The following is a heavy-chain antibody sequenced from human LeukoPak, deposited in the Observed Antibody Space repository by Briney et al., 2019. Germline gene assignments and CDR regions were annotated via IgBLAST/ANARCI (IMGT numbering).Heavy chain of an antibody. Sequence: SETLSLTCTVSGGSISSYYWSWIRQPPGKGLEWIGYIYTSGSTNYNPSLKSRVTISVDTSKNQFSLKLSSVTAADTAVYYCARRRVLYLGVHYYYYMDVWGKGTTVTVSS. D-gene: IGHD2-2*02. CDR3: ARRRVLYLGVHYYYYMDV. CDR2: IYTSGST. CDR1: GGSISSYY. J-gene: IGHJ6*03. V-gene: IGHV4-4*09.